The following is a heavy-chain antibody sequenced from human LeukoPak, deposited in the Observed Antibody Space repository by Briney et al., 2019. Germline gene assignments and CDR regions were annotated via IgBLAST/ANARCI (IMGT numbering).Heavy chain of an antibody. D-gene: IGHD6-13*01. Sequence: GGSLSLSCAPPGFTLRSYALHWFPQAPGKGLKGVPVIRGSGGSTYYADSVKGRFTISRDNSKSTLYLQMNSLRAEDTAVYYCANLYSSSWYLVLGAFDIWGQGTMVTVSS. V-gene: IGHV3-23*01. CDR3: ANLYSSSWYLVLGAFDI. J-gene: IGHJ3*02. CDR1: GFTLRSYA. CDR2: IRGSGGST.